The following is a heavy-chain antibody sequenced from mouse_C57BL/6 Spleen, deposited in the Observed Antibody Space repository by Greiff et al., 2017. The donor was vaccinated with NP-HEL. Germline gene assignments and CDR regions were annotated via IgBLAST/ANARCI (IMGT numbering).Heavy chain of an antibody. D-gene: IGHD2-4*01. J-gene: IGHJ2*01. CDR1: GFTFSSYA. CDR3: ARDQNDYDFDY. V-gene: IGHV5-4*01. CDR2: ISDGGSYT. Sequence: EVQLVESGGGLVKPGGSLKLSCAASGFTFSSYAMSWVRQTPEKRLEWVATISDGGSYTYYPDNVKGRFTISRDNAKNNLYLQMSHLKSEDTAMYYCARDQNDYDFDYWGQGTTLTVSS.